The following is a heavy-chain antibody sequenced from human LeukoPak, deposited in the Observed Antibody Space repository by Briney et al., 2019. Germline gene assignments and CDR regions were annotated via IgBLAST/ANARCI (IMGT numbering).Heavy chain of an antibody. CDR3: ARGFVTMVRGVIIG. J-gene: IGHJ4*02. CDR2: ISHSGST. Sequence: PSETLSLTCAVYGGSFSGYYWSWIRQPPGKGLEWIGEISHSGSTNYNPSLKSRVTISVDTSKNQFSLKLSPVTAADTAVYYCARGFVTMVRGVIIGWGQGTLVTVSS. D-gene: IGHD3-10*01. CDR1: GGSFSGYY. V-gene: IGHV4-34*01.